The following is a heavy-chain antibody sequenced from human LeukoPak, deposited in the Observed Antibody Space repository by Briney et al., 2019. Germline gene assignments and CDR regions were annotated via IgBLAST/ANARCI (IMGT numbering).Heavy chain of an antibody. CDR2: ISSSSIYK. CDR3: AGSRYDSSGYYGIIGY. J-gene: IGHJ4*02. D-gene: IGHD3-22*01. Sequence: GGSLRLSCAASGFTFSRYSMNWVRQAPGKGLEWVSYISSSSIYKYYADSLKGRFTISRDNAKNSLYLQMNSLRAEDTAVYYCAGSRYDSSGYYGIIGYWGQGTLVTVSS. CDR1: GFTFSRYS. V-gene: IGHV3-21*01.